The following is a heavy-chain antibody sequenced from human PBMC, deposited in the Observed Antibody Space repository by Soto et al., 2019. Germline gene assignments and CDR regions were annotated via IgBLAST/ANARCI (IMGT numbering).Heavy chain of an antibody. CDR3: GNAPHASASSGRGFDY. D-gene: IGHD2-15*01. V-gene: IGHV3-23*01. CDR1: GFTFSSYA. CDR2: ISSGGGRV. Sequence: EVQLLESGGGLVQPGGSLRLSCAASGFTFSSYAMGWIRQAPGKGLEWVSGISSGGGRVYYAESMKGRFTIYRDNSQNPLYLQMSSLRADDTAVSFCGNAPHASASSGRGFDYWGQGTLVTVSS. J-gene: IGHJ4*02.